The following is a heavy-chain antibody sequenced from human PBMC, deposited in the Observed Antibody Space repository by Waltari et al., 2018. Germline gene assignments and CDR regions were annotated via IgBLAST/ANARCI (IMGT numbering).Heavy chain of an antibody. D-gene: IGHD3-10*01. CDR3: ARARLSLFGELWGGAFDI. Sequence: QVQLVQSGAEVKKPGASVKVSCKASGYTFTGYYMHWVRQAPGQGLEWMGRINPNRGGTNYAQKFQGRVTITRDTSISTAYMELSRLRSDDTAVYYCARARLSLFGELWGGAFDIWGQGTMVTVSS. CDR1: GYTFTGYY. V-gene: IGHV1-2*06. CDR2: INPNRGGT. J-gene: IGHJ3*02.